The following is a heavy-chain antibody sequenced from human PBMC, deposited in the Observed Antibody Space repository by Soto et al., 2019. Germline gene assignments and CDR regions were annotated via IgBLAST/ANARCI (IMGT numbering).Heavy chain of an antibody. Sequence: GGSLRLSCAASGFTFSSYAMSWVRQAPGKGLEWVSAISGSGGSTYYADSVKGRFTISRDNSKNTLYLQMNSLRAEDTAVYYCAKADFSGGSCHPHYYYGMDVWGQGTTVTVSS. CDR1: GFTFSSYA. V-gene: IGHV3-23*01. CDR3: AKADFSGGSCHPHYYYGMDV. J-gene: IGHJ6*02. D-gene: IGHD2-15*01. CDR2: ISGSGGST.